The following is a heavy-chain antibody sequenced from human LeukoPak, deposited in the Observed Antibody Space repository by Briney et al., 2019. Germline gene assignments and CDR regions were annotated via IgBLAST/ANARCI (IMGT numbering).Heavy chain of an antibody. V-gene: IGHV3-30*04. J-gene: IGHJ4*02. CDR3: ARAFGGSYSSTVDY. Sequence: HPGGSLRLSCVVSGFTFSNYAMHCVRQVPGQAPGKGLEWVAVMSYDGSHEYYADSVKGRFTISRDNPKSTLYLQMNSLRPEDTAVYYCARAFGGSYSSTVDYWGQGTLVTVSS. D-gene: IGHD1-26*01. CDR2: MSYDGSHE. CDR1: GFTFSNYA.